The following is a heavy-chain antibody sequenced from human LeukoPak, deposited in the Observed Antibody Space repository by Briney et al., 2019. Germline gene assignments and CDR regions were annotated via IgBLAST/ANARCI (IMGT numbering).Heavy chain of an antibody. V-gene: IGHV3-53*01. J-gene: IGHJ4*02. Sequence: GGSLRLSCAASGLSVSTNYMSWVRQAPGKGLEWVSFIYSDGRTDYADSVKGRFTISRDNSKNTLYLQMNSLRAEDTAVYYCARDLMGIAYRGAFYYWGQGTLVTVSS. D-gene: IGHD6-13*01. CDR1: GLSVSTNY. CDR2: IYSDGRT. CDR3: ARDLMGIAYRGAFYY.